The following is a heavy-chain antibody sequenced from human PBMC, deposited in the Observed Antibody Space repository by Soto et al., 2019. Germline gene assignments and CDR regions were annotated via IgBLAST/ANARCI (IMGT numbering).Heavy chain of an antibody. CDR3: ARERYYDILTGYEDTDY. D-gene: IGHD3-9*01. CDR2: ISGSGGST. CDR1: GFTFSSYA. V-gene: IGHV3-23*01. Sequence: EVQLLESGGGLVQPGGSLRLSCAASGFTFSSYAMSWVRQAPGKGLEWVSAISGSGGSTYYADSVKGRFTISRDNSKNTLYLQMNSLRAEDTAVYYCARERYYDILTGYEDTDYWGQGTLVTVSS. J-gene: IGHJ4*02.